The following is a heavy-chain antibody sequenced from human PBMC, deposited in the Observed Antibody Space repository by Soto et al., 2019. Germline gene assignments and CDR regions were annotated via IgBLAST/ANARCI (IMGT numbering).Heavy chain of an antibody. D-gene: IGHD3-22*01. CDR1: GYSFTSYW. J-gene: IGHJ6*02. V-gene: IGHV5-51*01. CDR2: IYPGDSDT. CDR3: ARGDYYDSSGYPPVAFGLDG. Sequence: GESLKISCKCSGYSFTSYWIGWVRQMPGKGLEWMGIIYPGDSDTRYSPSFQGQVTISADKSISTAYLQWSSLKASDTAMYYCARGDYYDSSGYPPVAFGLDGWGQGTTVTVSS.